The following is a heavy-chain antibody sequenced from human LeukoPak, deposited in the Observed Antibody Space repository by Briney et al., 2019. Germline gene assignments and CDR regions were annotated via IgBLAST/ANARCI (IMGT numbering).Heavy chain of an antibody. CDR2: ISAYNGNT. V-gene: IGHV1-18*01. D-gene: IGHD3-16*02. CDR3: ARGVRGITFGGDIVPPDY. CDR1: GYTFTSYG. Sequence: ASVKVSCKASGYTFTSYGISWVRQAPGQGLEWMGWISAYNGNTNYAQKLQGRVTMTTDTSTSTAYMELRSLRSDDTAVYYCARGVRGITFGGDIVPPDYWGQGTLVTVSS. J-gene: IGHJ4*02.